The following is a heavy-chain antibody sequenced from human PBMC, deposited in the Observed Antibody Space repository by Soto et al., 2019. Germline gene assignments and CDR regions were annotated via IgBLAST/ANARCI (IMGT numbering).Heavy chain of an antibody. CDR1: GGTFSSYA. CDR3: ARPRGDYYYYGMDV. D-gene: IGHD3-10*01. Sequence: SVKVSCKASGGTFSSYAISWVRQAPGQGLEWMGGIIPIFGTANYAQKFQSRVTITADESTSTAYMELSSLRSEDTAVYYCARPRGDYYYYGMDVWGQGTTVTVSS. V-gene: IGHV1-69*13. CDR2: IIPIFGTA. J-gene: IGHJ6*02.